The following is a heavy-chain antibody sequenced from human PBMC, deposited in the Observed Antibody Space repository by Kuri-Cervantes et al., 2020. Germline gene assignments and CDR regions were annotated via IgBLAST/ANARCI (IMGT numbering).Heavy chain of an antibody. CDR3: ARGIAARRGGIDY. J-gene: IGHJ4*02. V-gene: IGHV3-53*05. D-gene: IGHD6-6*01. CDR1: GFTVSSNY. CDR2: IYSGGST. Sequence: GESLKISCAASGFTVSSNYMSWVRQAPGKGLEWVSVIYSGGSTYYADSVKGRFTISRDNSKNTLYLQMNSLRAEDTAVYYCARGIAARRGGIDYWGQGTLVTVSS.